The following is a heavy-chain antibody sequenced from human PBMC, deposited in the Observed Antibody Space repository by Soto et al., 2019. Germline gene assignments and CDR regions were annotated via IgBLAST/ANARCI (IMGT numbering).Heavy chain of an antibody. Sequence: PSETLALTCAVYGGSFSDYYWSWIRQPPGKGLEWIGEINHNGRTNYNPSLKSRVTISVNTSKNQFSLKLSSVTAADTAVYYCARGPRYIYGSGYWGQGTLVTVSS. CDR1: GGSFSDYY. D-gene: IGHD5-18*01. CDR2: INHNGRT. V-gene: IGHV4-34*01. CDR3: ARGPRYIYGSGY. J-gene: IGHJ4*02.